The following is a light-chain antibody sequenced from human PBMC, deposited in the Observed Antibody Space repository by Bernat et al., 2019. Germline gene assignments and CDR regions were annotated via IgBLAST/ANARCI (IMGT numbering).Light chain of an antibody. Sequence: QSALTQPPSASGSPGQSVTISCTGTSSDVGGYNFVSWYQQHPVKAPKVLIYEVSKRPSGVPDRFSGSKSGNTASLTVSGLQAEDEADYYCSAYAGTNNLGVFGTGTKVTVL. CDR1: SSDVGGYNF. J-gene: IGLJ1*01. V-gene: IGLV2-8*01. CDR3: SAYAGTNNLGV. CDR2: EVS.